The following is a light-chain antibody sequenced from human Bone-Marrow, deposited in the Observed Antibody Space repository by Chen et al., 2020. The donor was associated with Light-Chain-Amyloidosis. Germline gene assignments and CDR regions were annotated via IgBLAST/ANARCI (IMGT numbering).Light chain of an antibody. CDR2: DTS. J-gene: IGKJ1*01. CDR3: QQCSTWPWT. V-gene: IGKV3-11*01. Sequence: VFTQSPATLSLATGEGATLSCRTSQSVGAYLAWYQQRPGHAPRLLIYDTSNRATGIPARFSGSGSETDFTLTISSLESEDFAVYYCQQCSTWPWTFGHGTKVEIK. CDR1: QSVGAY.